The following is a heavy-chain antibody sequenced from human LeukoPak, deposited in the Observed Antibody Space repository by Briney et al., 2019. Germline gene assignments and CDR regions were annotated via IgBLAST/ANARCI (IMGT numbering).Heavy chain of an antibody. CDR3: ARLYYDSSGYYRLDY. CDR1: GGTFSSYA. D-gene: IGHD3-22*01. V-gene: IGHV1-69*13. Sequence: SVKVSCKASGGTFSSYAISWVRQAPGQGLEWLGGIIPIFGTANYAQKFQGRVTITADESTSTAYMELSSLRSEDTAVYYCARLYYDSSGYYRLDYWGQGTLVTVSS. J-gene: IGHJ4*02. CDR2: IIPIFGTA.